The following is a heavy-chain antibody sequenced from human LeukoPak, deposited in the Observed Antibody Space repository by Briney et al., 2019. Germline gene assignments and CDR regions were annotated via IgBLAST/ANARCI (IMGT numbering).Heavy chain of an antibody. CDR1: GYTFTSYG. J-gene: IGHJ6*03. V-gene: IGHV1-69*04. CDR3: ARAASSGRDYYYYYYMDV. D-gene: IGHD6-19*01. Sequence: ASVKVSCKASGYTFTSYGISWVRQAPGQGLEWMGRIIPVLGRTNHAQKLQGRVTITADKSTSTAYMELSSLTSDDTAVYFCARAASSGRDYYYYYYMDVWGKGTTVTVSS. CDR2: IIPVLGRT.